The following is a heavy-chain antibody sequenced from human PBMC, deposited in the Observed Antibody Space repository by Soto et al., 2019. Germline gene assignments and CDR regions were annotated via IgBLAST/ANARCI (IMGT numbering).Heavy chain of an antibody. J-gene: IGHJ6*02. D-gene: IGHD2-15*01. CDR2: IKSKTDGGTT. CDR1: GFTFSNAW. CDR3: TTGRSRDCSGGSCYSSYYYGMDV. Sequence: GGSLRLSCAASGFTFSNAWMNWVRQAPGKGLEWVGRIKSKTDGGTTDYAAPVKGRFTISRDDSKNTLYLQMNSLKTEDTAVYYCTTGRSRDCSGGSCYSSYYYGMDVWGQGTTVTVSS. V-gene: IGHV3-15*07.